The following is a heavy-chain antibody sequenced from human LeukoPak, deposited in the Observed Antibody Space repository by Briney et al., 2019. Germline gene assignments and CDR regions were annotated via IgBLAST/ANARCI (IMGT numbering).Heavy chain of an antibody. D-gene: IGHD6-6*01. V-gene: IGHV4-4*09. CDR2: IYTSGST. CDR3: ARVGLGSSYFDY. Sequence: SETLSLTCTVSGGPISSYYWSWIRQPPGKGLEWIGYIYTSGSTNYNPSLKSRVTISVDTSKNQFSLKLSSVTAADTAVYYCARVGLGSSYFDYWGQGTLVTVSS. J-gene: IGHJ4*02. CDR1: GGPISSYY.